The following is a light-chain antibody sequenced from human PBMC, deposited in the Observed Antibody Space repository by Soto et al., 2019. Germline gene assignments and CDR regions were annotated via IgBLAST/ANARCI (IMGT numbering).Light chain of an antibody. CDR2: EVS. V-gene: IGLV2-14*01. CDR3: SSYTSSTTLV. Sequence: QSALTQPASVSGSPGQSITISCTGTSSDVGDYNYVSWYQHHPGKAPKLMIYEVSNRPSGVSNRFSGSKSGNTASQTISGLQAEDEDNYYCSSYTSSTTLVFGGGTKLTVL. CDR1: SSDVGDYNY. J-gene: IGLJ2*01.